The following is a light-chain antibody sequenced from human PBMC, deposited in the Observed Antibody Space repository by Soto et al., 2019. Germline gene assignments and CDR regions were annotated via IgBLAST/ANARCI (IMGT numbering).Light chain of an antibody. Sequence: EIVLTQSPATLSLSPGERATLSCRASQSVANYLAWYQQKPGQAPRLLIFDASSRATDIPARFSGSGSGTDFTLTISSLEPEDFAMYYCQQYGGSLLTFGGGTRVEIK. CDR3: QQYGGSLLT. V-gene: IGKV3-11*01. CDR1: QSVANY. CDR2: DAS. J-gene: IGKJ4*01.